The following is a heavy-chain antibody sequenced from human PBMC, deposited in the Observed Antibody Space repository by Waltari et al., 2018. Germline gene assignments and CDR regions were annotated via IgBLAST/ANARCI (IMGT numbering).Heavy chain of an antibody. Sequence: EVQLVQSGAEVKKPGESLKISCKGSGYSFTSYWIGWVRQIPGKGLEWMGIIYPGDSDTRYSPSFQGQVTISADKSISTAYLQWSSLKASDTAMYYCARTTYYYDSSGYYYDYYYGMDVWGQGTTVTVSS. V-gene: IGHV5-51*01. CDR1: GYSFTSYW. J-gene: IGHJ6*02. CDR3: ARTTYYYDSSGYYYDYYYGMDV. D-gene: IGHD3-22*01. CDR2: IYPGDSDT.